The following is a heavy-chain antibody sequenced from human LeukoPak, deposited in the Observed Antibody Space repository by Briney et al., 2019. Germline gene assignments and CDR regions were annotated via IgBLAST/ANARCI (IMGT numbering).Heavy chain of an antibody. D-gene: IGHD6-13*01. Sequence: GGSPRLSCAASGFTFSSYAMSWVRQAPGKGLEWVSAISGSGGSTYYADSVKGRFTISRDNSKNTLYLQMNSLRAEDTAVYYCAKVGSSSWYERSDFDYWGQGTLVTVSS. V-gene: IGHV3-23*01. CDR2: ISGSGGST. CDR3: AKVGSSSWYERSDFDY. J-gene: IGHJ4*02. CDR1: GFTFSSYA.